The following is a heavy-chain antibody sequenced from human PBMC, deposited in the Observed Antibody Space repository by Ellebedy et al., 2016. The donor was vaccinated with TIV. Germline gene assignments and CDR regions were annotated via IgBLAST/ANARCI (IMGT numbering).Heavy chain of an antibody. D-gene: IGHD3-22*01. Sequence: GESLKISCSAFGITFSSHAMHWVRQAPGKGLEWVAVISYDGSNKYYADSVKGRFTISRDNSKNTLNLQMNSLRAEDTAVYYCERVGIVVVINYYFDYWGQGTLVTVSS. CDR3: ERVGIVVVINYYFDY. CDR1: GITFSSHA. CDR2: ISYDGSNK. V-gene: IGHV3-30*04. J-gene: IGHJ4*02.